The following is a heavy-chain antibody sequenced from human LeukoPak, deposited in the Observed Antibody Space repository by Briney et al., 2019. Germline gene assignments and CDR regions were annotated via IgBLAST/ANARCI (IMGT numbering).Heavy chain of an antibody. Sequence: GGSLRLSCAASGFTFDTFWMPWVRQAPGQGLVWVSRINSDGSTTTYADSVKGRFTISGDNAKNTLYLQMNSLRAEDTAVYYCTSGYCSGGGCHTTNSPFDYWGQGILVTVSS. CDR1: GFTFDTFW. CDR3: TSGYCSGGGCHTTNSPFDY. CDR2: INSDGSTT. V-gene: IGHV3-74*01. J-gene: IGHJ4*02. D-gene: IGHD2-15*01.